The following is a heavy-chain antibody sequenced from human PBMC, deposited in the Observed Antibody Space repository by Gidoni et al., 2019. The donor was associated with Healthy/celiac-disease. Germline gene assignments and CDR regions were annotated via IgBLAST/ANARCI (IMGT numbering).Heavy chain of an antibody. V-gene: IGHV1-46*03. Sequence: QVQLVQSVAEVKTPGASVTFSCKASGFTFTRYYMHRVRQAPGQGLEWMGIINPSGGSTSYAQKFQGRVTMTRDTSTSTVYMELSSLRSEDTAVYYCARRLGYCSGGSCVFDYWGQGTLVTVSS. D-gene: IGHD2-15*01. CDR3: ARRLGYCSGGSCVFDY. J-gene: IGHJ4*02. CDR1: GFTFTRYY. CDR2: INPSGGST.